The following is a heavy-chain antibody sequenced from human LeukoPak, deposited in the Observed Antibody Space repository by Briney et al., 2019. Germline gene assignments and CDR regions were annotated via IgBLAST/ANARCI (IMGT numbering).Heavy chain of an antibody. J-gene: IGHJ4*02. CDR3: TKDALISYRGAWSQSDY. V-gene: IGHV3-23*01. CDR1: GFTFSSYT. Sequence: PGGSLRLSCAASGFTFSSYTVSWVRRAPGRGWGGASGIIGTGGSTYYADSVKGRFTISRDNSKNTLYLQMNRLRAEDTAIYYCTKDALISYRGAWSQSDYWGQGTLVTVSS. D-gene: IGHD2-2*01. CDR2: IIGTGGST.